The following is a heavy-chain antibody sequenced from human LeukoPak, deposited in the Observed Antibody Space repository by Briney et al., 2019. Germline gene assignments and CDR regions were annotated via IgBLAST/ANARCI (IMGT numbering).Heavy chain of an antibody. CDR3: ARWEPTGIAAAVAFDY. CDR2: IGTAGDT. J-gene: IGHJ4*02. CDR1: GFTFSSYD. V-gene: IGHV3-13*01. D-gene: IGHD6-13*01. Sequence: GGSLRLSCAASGFTFSSYDMHWVRQATGKGLEWVSGIGTAGDTYYPGSVKGRFTISRENAKNSLYLQMNTLRAGDTAVYYCARWEPTGIAAAVAFDYWGQGTLVTVSS.